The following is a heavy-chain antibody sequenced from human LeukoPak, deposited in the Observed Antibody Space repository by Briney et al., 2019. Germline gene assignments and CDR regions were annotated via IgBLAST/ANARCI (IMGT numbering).Heavy chain of an antibody. CDR1: GGSISSSNYY. CDR2: IYYSGST. J-gene: IGHJ4*02. D-gene: IGHD4/OR15-4a*01. V-gene: IGHV4-39*07. Sequence: PSETLSLTCTVSGGSISSSNYYWGWIRQPPGKGLEWIGSIYYSGSTYYNPSLKSRVTISIDTSRNQFSLKLSSVTAADTAVYYCARGDYEDLIDYWGQGTLVTVSS. CDR3: ARGDYEDLIDY.